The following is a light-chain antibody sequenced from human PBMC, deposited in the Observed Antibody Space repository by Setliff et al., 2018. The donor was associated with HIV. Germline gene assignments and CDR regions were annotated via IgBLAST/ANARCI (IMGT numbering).Light chain of an antibody. CDR1: SSDVDDDNS. CDR2: GVR. V-gene: IGLV2-14*01. J-gene: IGLJ2*01. CDR3: TSYTTDILS. Sequence: QSVLTQPASVSGSPGQSITISCTGTSSDVDDDNSVSWYQQHPDKAPKLIIFGVRHRPSGVSGRFSGSKSGNTASLTISGLQPEDEADYYCTSYTTDILSFGGGTKVTVL.